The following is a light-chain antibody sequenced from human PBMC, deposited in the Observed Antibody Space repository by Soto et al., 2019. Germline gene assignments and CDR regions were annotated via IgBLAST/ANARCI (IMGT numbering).Light chain of an antibody. CDR1: QSVSSY. V-gene: IGKV3-11*01. CDR3: QQRSNWPPDKYT. CDR2: DAS. J-gene: IGKJ2*01. Sequence: EIVLTQSPATLSLSPGERATLSCRASQSVSSYLAWYQQKPGQAPRLLIYDASNRATGIPARFSGSGSGTDFTLTISSLKPEDFAVYYCQQRSNWPPDKYTFGQGTKLEI.